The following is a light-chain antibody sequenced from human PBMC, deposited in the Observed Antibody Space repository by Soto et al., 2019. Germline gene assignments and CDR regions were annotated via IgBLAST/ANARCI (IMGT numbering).Light chain of an antibody. Sequence: EIVLTQSPGTLSLSPGERATLSCRASQSVSSSYLAWYQQKPGQAPRLLIYGASSRATGIPDRFSGSGSGTDFTLIISRMEPEDFAVYYCQQYGRSPPFTFGGGTKVEIK. CDR1: QSVSSSY. V-gene: IGKV3-20*01. CDR2: GAS. CDR3: QQYGRSPPFT. J-gene: IGKJ4*01.